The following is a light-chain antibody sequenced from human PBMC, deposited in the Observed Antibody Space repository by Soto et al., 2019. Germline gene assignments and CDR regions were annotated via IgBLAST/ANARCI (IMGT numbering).Light chain of an antibody. V-gene: IGLV1-47*01. Sequence: QSVLTQPPSASGTPGQRVTISCSGSSSNIGSNYVYWYQHLPVTAPKLLIYRNNQRPSGVPDRFSGSKSGTSASLAISGLRSEDEADYYCAAWDDSLSGRVFGGGTQLTVL. CDR3: AAWDDSLSGRV. J-gene: IGLJ2*01. CDR2: RNN. CDR1: SSNIGSNY.